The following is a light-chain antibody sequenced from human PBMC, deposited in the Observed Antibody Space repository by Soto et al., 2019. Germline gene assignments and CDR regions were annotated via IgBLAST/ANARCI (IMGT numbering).Light chain of an antibody. CDR3: QQYSTYPWT. V-gene: IGKV1-5*01. J-gene: IGKJ1*01. Sequence: DIQMTQSPSTLSASVGDRVTITCRASQSISSWLAWYQQKPGKAPKVLIFDASSLESRVPSRFSGNGSATEFTLTIISLQPDEFATYYCQQYSTYPWTFGQGTKVEIK. CDR1: QSISSW. CDR2: DAS.